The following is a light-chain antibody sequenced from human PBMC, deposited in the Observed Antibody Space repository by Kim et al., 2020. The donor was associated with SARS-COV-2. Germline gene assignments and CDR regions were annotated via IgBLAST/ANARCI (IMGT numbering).Light chain of an antibody. V-gene: IGLV3-21*04. J-gene: IGLJ3*02. CDR3: QVWDSVSHHWV. CDR1: NIRTKS. CDR2: YDS. Sequence: PGRAARISCGGDNIRTKSVQWYRQKPGQAPIVVIYYDSDRPSEIPERVSGSNSGNTATLTISSVEAGDEADYFCQVWDSVSHHWVFGGGTQLTVL.